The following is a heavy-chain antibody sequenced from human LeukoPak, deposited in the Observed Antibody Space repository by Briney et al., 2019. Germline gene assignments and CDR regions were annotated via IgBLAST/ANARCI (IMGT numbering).Heavy chain of an antibody. CDR3: ARGDDFSGDY. D-gene: IGHD2-21*02. CDR2: IHQVGNEK. V-gene: IGHV3-7*04. CDR1: GFTFRTYC. Sequence: GGSLRLCCAASGFTFRTYCMSWVCQAPGKGLEWVANIHQVGNEKYYVDSVRGGFTISRDNAKNSLYLQMNSLRVEDTAVYYCARGDDFSGDYWGQGTLVTVSS. J-gene: IGHJ4*02.